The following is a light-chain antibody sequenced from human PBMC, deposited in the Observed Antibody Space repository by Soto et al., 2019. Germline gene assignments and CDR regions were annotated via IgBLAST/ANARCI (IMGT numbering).Light chain of an antibody. CDR1: QSVATN. CDR3: QQYNNWPWT. J-gene: IGKJ1*01. CDR2: GAS. Sequence: EIVLKQSPAPLSLSPGERATLSCRASQSVATNLAWYQQKPGQPPRLLIYGASTRATGIPARFSGSGSGTEFTLTISSLQSVDFAVYSCQQYNNWPWTFGQGTKVDI. V-gene: IGKV3-15*01.